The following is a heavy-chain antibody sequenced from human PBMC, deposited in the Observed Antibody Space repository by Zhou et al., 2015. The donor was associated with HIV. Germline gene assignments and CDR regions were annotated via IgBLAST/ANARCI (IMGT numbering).Heavy chain of an antibody. CDR3: TRDGDRYCSSTSCSYDAFDI. V-gene: IGHV3-49*03. CDR2: IRSKAYGGTT. Sequence: EVQLVESGGGLIHPGGSLRLSCAASGFTVSYNYMSWFRQAPGKGLEWVGFIRSKAYGGTTEYAASVRGRFTISRDDSKSIAYLQMNSLKTEDTAVYYCTRDGDRYCSSTSCSYDAFDIWAKGQWSPSLQ. D-gene: IGHD2-2*01. CDR1: GFTVSYNY. J-gene: IGHJ3*02.